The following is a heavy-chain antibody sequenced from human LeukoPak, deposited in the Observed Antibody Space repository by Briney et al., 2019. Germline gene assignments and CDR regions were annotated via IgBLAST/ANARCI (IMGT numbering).Heavy chain of an antibody. CDR1: GYTFTGYY. Sequence: ASVKVSCKASGYTFTGYYRHWVRQAPGQGLEWMGWINPNSGGTNYAQKFQGWVTMTRDTSISTAYMELSRLRSDDTAVYYCARGWVVPAASTSPDFDYWGQGTLVTVSS. CDR3: ARGWVVPAASTSPDFDY. V-gene: IGHV1-2*04. D-gene: IGHD2-2*01. J-gene: IGHJ4*02. CDR2: INPNSGGT.